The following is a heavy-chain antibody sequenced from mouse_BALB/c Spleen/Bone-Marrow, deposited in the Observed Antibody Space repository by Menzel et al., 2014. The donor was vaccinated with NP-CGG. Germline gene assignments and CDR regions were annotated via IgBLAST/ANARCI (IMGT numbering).Heavy chain of an antibody. CDR1: GDSITSGY. Sequence: EVKVVESGPSLVKPSQTLSLTCSVTGDSITSGYWNWIRKFPGNKLEYMGYISYSGSTYYNPSLKSRISITRDTSKNLYCLQLNSVTTKDTATYYCARSGSSGYHYYAMDYWGQGTSVTVSS. CDR2: ISYSGST. V-gene: IGHV3-8*02. CDR3: ARSGSSGYHYYAMDY. J-gene: IGHJ4*01. D-gene: IGHD3-1*01.